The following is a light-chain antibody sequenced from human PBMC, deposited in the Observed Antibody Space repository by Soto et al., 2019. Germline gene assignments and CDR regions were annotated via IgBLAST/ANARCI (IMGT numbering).Light chain of an antibody. V-gene: IGLV2-14*01. Sequence: QSALTQPASVSGSPGQSITISCTGTSSDVGGYDYVSWYQLHPGKAPKLMVFEVSNRPSGVSYRFSGSKSGNTASLTISGLQAEDEADYYCCSYAGSYTYVFGSGTRSPS. CDR1: SSDVGGYDY. J-gene: IGLJ1*01. CDR3: CSYAGSYTYV. CDR2: EVS.